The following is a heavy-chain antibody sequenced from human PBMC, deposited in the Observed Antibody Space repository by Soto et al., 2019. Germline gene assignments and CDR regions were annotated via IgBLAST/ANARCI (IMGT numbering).Heavy chain of an antibody. Sequence: QVHLQESGQGLVRPSEPLSLTCRVSGGTISGYYWTWIRQPAGKGLEWIGRIYSSGNTKYNPSLQCRVTMSLDTSNNQLSLRLTSVTAADTDVYYCARGQRVSDWFDTWDQATLVTVSS. D-gene: IGHD3-10*01. CDR2: IYSSGNT. J-gene: IGHJ5*02. V-gene: IGHV4-4*07. CDR3: ARGQRVSDWFDT. CDR1: GGTISGYY.